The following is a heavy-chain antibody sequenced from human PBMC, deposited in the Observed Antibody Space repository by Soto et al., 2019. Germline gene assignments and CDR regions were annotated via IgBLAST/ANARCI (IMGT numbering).Heavy chain of an antibody. J-gene: IGHJ4*02. D-gene: IGHD5-12*01. Sequence: EVQLVESGGGLVQPGGSLRLSCAAAGFTFSSYAMHWVRQAPGKGLEYVAGISSNGDSTYYANSVKGRFTISRDNSKNTMFLQMGSLRAGDMAVYYCARSGIKRLSVGYFDFWGQGSLVTVSS. V-gene: IGHV3-64*01. CDR1: GFTFSSYA. CDR2: ISSNGDST. CDR3: ARSGIKRLSVGYFDF.